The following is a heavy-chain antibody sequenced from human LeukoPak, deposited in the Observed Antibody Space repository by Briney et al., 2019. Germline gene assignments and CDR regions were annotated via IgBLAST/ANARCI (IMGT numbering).Heavy chain of an antibody. CDR2: IYYSGRS. CDR3: ARADYSSTWSHDYYYMDV. J-gene: IGHJ6*03. CDR1: GGSISSSTDS. D-gene: IGHD6-13*01. V-gene: IGHV4-39*07. Sequence: SETLSLTCTVSGGSISSSTDSWGWIRQPPGKGLEWIGSIYYSGRSYYKVSLKSRVTISVDTSKNQFSLKLSSVTAADTAVYYCARADYSSTWSHDYYYMDVWGKGTTVTVSS.